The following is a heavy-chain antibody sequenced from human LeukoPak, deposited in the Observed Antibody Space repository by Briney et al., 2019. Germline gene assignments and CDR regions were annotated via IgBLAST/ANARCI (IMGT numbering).Heavy chain of an antibody. CDR1: GYTFTSYG. V-gene: IGHV1-18*01. Sequence: ASVNVSCKASGYTFTSYGISWVRQAPGQGLEWMGWISAYNGNTNYAQKLQGRVTMTTDTSTSTAYMELRSLRSDDTAVYYCARGTIGYCSSTSCSDAFDIWGQGTMVTVSS. J-gene: IGHJ3*02. CDR2: ISAYNGNT. CDR3: ARGTIGYCSSTSCSDAFDI. D-gene: IGHD2-2*01.